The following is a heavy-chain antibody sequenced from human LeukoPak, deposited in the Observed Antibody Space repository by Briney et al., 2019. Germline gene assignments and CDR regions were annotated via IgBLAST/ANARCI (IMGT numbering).Heavy chain of an antibody. D-gene: IGHD6-19*01. Sequence: ASVKVSCKASGYTFTSYGISWVRQAPGQGLEWMGWISAYNGNTNYAQKLQGRVTMTTDTSTSTAYMELRSLRSDDTAVYYCARQALLQRGWPPQTDYWGQGTLVTVAS. V-gene: IGHV1-18*04. CDR2: ISAYNGNT. CDR1: GYTFTSYG. CDR3: ARQALLQRGWPPQTDY. J-gene: IGHJ4*02.